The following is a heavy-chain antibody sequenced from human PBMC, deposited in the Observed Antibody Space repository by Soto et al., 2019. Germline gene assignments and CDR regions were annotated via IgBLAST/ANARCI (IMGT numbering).Heavy chain of an antibody. J-gene: IGHJ6*03. CDR3: ARDPHRYRTRDYYYSYMDV. CDR2: IYYSGST. Sequence: SQTQRLPNTVSDGNIRNYDWRWIRQPPGKGLEWIGYIYYSGSTNYNPSLKSRVTISRDNSKNTLYLQMNSLRAEDTAVYYCARDPHRYRTRDYYYSYMDVCGKGTTVTVPS. CDR1: DGNIRNYD. V-gene: IGHV4-59*12. D-gene: IGHD1-7*01.